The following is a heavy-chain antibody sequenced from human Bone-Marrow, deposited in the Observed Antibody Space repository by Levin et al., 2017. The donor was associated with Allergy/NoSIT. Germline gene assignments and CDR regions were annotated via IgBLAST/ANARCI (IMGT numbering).Heavy chain of an antibody. V-gene: IGHV3-48*03. D-gene: IGHD3-10*01. J-gene: IGHJ4*02. CDR1: GFTFSSYE. CDR3: ARDPYYYGSGNPPPYYFDY. CDR2: ISSSGSTI. Sequence: PGGSLRLSCAASGFTFSSYEMNWVRQAPGKGLEWVSYISSSGSTIYYADSVKGRFTISRDNAKNSLYLQMNSLRAEDTAVYYCARDPYYYGSGNPPPYYFDYWGQGTLVTVSS.